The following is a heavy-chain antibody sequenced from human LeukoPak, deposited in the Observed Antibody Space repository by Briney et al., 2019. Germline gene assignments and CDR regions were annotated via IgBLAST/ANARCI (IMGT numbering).Heavy chain of an antibody. CDR2: LSYNGRDF. CDR3: AKDFDRVSSGYYYDY. J-gene: IGHJ4*02. D-gene: IGHD3-22*01. V-gene: IGHV3-30*18. CDR1: GFTFSSYG. Sequence: GRSLRLSCAASGFTFSSYGMHWVRQAPGKGLEWVAVLSYNGRDFYYADSVKGRFTISRDNSKNTLYLQMNSLRAEDTAVYYCAKDFDRVSSGYYYDYWGQGTQVTVSS.